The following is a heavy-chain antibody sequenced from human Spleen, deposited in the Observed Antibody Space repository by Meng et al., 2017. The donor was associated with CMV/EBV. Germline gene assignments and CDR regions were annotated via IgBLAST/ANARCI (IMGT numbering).Heavy chain of an antibody. D-gene: IGHD2-21*01. CDR3: ARGTGAIS. V-gene: IGHV4-39*07. J-gene: IGHJ5*02. CDR2: IYYNGNA. CDR1: GGSISGSSFY. Sequence: SETLSLTCTVSGGSISGSSFYWGWIRQTPEKGLEWIGSIYYNGNAFYRPSLKSRVTMSVDTSKNQFSLTLKSVTAADTAVYYCARGTGAISWGQGALVTVSS.